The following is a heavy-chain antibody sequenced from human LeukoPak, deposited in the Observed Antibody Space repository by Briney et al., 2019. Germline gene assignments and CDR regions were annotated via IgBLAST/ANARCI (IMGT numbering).Heavy chain of an antibody. CDR3: ARGWLAETTVVTPYNY. J-gene: IGHJ4*02. CDR2: IIPIFGTA. Sequence: SVKVSCKASGGTFSSYAISWVRQAPGQGLEWMGGIIPIFGTANYAQKFQGRVTITADESTRTAYMELSSLRSEDTAVYYCARGWLAETTVVTPYNYWGRGTLVSVSS. D-gene: IGHD4-23*01. V-gene: IGHV1-69*13. CDR1: GGTFSSYA.